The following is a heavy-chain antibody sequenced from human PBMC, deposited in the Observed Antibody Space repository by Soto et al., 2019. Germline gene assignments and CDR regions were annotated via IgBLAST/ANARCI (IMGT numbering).Heavy chain of an antibody. CDR1: GGTFSSYA. CDR2: IIPIFGTA. Sequence: SVKVSCKASGGTFSSYAISWVRQAPGQGLEWMGGIIPIFGTANYAQKFQGRVTITADESTSTAYMELSSLRSDDTAVYYCARDSPPVDYWGQGTLVTVSS. CDR3: ARDSPPVDY. V-gene: IGHV1-69*13. J-gene: IGHJ4*02.